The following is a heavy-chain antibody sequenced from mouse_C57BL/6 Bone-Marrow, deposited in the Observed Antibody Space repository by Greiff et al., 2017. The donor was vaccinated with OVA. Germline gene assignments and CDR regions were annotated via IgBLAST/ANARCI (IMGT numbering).Heavy chain of an antibody. CDR1: GYTFTSYW. V-gene: IGHV1-69*01. CDR2: IDPSDSYT. CDR3: ARWGYCDV. Sequence: QVQLQQPGAELVMPGASVKLSCKASGYTFTSYWMHWVKQRPGQGLEWIGEIDPSDSYTNYNQKFKGKSTLTVDKSSSTAYMQLSSLTSEDSAVYYCARWGYCDVWGTGTTVTVSS. J-gene: IGHJ1*03.